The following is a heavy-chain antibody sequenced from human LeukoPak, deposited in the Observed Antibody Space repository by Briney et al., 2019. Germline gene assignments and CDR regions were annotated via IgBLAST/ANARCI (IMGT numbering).Heavy chain of an antibody. CDR2: IHDDGRT. V-gene: IGHV4/OR15-8*01. J-gene: IGHJ5*02. CDR1: GGSMSDSIT. Sequence: SETLSLTCSVSGGSMSDSITWGWVRQPPGKGLEWLANIHDDGRTAPNPSLRSRLTISQDRSKDQFSLKVSSVTAADTAFYYCAKVLTAAGLDLGAQGILVTVSS. D-gene: IGHD6-25*01. CDR3: AKVLTAAGLDL.